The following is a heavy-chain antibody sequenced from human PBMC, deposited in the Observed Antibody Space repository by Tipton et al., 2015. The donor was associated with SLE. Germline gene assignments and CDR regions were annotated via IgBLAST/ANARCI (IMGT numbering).Heavy chain of an antibody. V-gene: IGHV5-51*01. CDR2: IYPGDSDT. Sequence: QLVQSGPEVKKAGESLKISCKGSGYSFPNYWIAWVRQMPGKGLEWMGSIYPGDSDTRYSPSFQGQVTISVDKSISTAYLQWSSLGASYSATYYCATSSFSYQGFGFWGQGTSVTVSS. CDR3: ATSSFSYQGFGF. J-gene: IGHJ6*02. CDR1: GYSFPNYW. D-gene: IGHD3-16*02.